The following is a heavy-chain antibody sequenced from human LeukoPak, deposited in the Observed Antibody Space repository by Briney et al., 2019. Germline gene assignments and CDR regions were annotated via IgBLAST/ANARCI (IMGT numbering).Heavy chain of an antibody. Sequence: LAGGSLRLSCAASGFTVSSNYMSWVRQAPGKGLEWVSVIYSGGSTYYADSVKGRFTISRDNAKHTLYLQMNSLSAEDTAVYYCARGPYYYYDSSGYYMHFDYWGQGTLVTVSS. J-gene: IGHJ4*02. CDR2: IYSGGST. CDR3: ARGPYYYYDSSGYYMHFDY. V-gene: IGHV3-53*01. D-gene: IGHD3-22*01. CDR1: GFTVSSNY.